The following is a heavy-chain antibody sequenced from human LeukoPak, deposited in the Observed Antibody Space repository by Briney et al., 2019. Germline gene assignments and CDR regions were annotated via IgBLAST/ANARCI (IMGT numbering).Heavy chain of an antibody. J-gene: IGHJ4*02. V-gene: IGHV3-23*01. Sequence: GGSLRLSCAASGFTFSSYAMNWVRQAPGKGLEWVSAISGSGGSTYYADSVKGRFTISRDNSKNTLYLQMNSLRAEDTAVYYCAKDSGSYGLLSNVDYWGQGTLVTVSS. CDR3: AKDSGSYGLLSNVDY. D-gene: IGHD1-26*01. CDR2: ISGSGGST. CDR1: GFTFSSYA.